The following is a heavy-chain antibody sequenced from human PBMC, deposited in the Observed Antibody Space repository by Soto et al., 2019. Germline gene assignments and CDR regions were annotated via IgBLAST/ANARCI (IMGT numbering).Heavy chain of an antibody. CDR2: IYYSGST. CDR3: ARDPTYYYDSSGPTARGGMDV. Sequence: SETLSLTCTVSGGSISRGVYYGSWIRQHPGKVLDWIGYIYYSGSTYYNPSLKSRVTISVDTSKNQFSLKLSSVTAADTAVYYCARDPTYYYDSSGPTARGGMDVWGQGTTVTVSS. V-gene: IGHV4-31*03. CDR1: GGSISRGVYY. D-gene: IGHD3-22*01. J-gene: IGHJ6*02.